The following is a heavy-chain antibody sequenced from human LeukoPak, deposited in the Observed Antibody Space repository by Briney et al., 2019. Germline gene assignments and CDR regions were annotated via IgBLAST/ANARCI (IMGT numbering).Heavy chain of an antibody. Sequence: SETLSLTCTVSGYFIRSGFYWGLIRQPPGKGLEWIGSFYQSGNTYYNPSLESLVTISLDTSKNHVSLKVTSVTAADTAVSYSGRGVGPTTAQSTFDYWGQGALVTVSS. CDR3: GRGVGPTTAQSTFDY. D-gene: IGHD1-26*01. CDR2: FYQSGNT. CDR1: GYFIRSGFY. J-gene: IGHJ4*02. V-gene: IGHV4-38-2*02.